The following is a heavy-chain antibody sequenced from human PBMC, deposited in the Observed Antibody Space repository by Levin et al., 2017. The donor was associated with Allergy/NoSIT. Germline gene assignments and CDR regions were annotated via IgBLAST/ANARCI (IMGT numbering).Heavy chain of an antibody. Sequence: PGGSLRLSCAASGFIFSNYGMHWVRQAPGKGLEWVTVISYDGSKKYYGDSVKGRFTISRDNSKNTLYLQMNNLRADDTAVYYCAKGINDYDWGSPDYWGQGTLVTVSS. CDR3: AKGINDYDWGSPDY. CDR1: GFIFSNYG. J-gene: IGHJ4*02. V-gene: IGHV3-30*18. CDR2: ISYDGSKK. D-gene: IGHD3-16*01.